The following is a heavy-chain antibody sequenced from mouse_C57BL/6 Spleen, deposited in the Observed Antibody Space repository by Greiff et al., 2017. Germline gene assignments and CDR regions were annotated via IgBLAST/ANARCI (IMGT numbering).Heavy chain of an antibody. CDR1: GFSLTSYG. CDR3: ARNWYDYDGGYYFDY. J-gene: IGHJ2*01. V-gene: IGHV2-2*01. D-gene: IGHD2-4*01. Sequence: QVQLQQSGPGLVQPSQSLSITCTVSGFSLTSYGVHWVRQSPGKGLEWLGVIWSGGSTDYNAAFISRLSMSKDNSKSQVFFKMNSLQADDTAIYYCARNWYDYDGGYYFDYWGQGTTLTVSS. CDR2: IWSGGST.